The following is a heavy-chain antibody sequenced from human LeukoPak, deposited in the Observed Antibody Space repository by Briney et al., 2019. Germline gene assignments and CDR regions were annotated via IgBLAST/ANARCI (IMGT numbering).Heavy chain of an antibody. CDR3: ASSSGYPHWMDV. V-gene: IGHV1-2*02. CDR1: RYTFTGYY. D-gene: IGHD3-22*01. Sequence: ASVKVSCKASRYTFTGYYMHWVRQAPGQGLEWMGWINPNSGGTNYAQKFQGRVTMTRDTPISTAYMELSRLRSDDTAVYYCASSSGYPHWMDVWGKGTTVTISS. J-gene: IGHJ6*04. CDR2: INPNSGGT.